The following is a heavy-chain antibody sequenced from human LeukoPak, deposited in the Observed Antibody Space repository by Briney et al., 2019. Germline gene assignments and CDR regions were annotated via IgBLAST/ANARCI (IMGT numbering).Heavy chain of an antibody. Sequence: SGPALVKPTQTLTLTCTFPGFSLSTIGMRVNWIRQPPGKALEWLARIDWDDAKFYSSSLKTRLTISKDTSKNQVVLTMTNMDPVDTATYYCARSGYSSAGKFDSWGQGTLVTVSS. CDR3: ARSGYSSAGKFDS. D-gene: IGHD6-19*01. J-gene: IGHJ4*02. V-gene: IGHV2-70*04. CDR1: GFSLSTIGMR. CDR2: IDWDDAK.